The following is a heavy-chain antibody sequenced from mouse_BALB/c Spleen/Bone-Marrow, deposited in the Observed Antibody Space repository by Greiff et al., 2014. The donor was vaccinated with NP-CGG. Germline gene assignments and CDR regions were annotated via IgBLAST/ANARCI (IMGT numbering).Heavy chain of an antibody. CDR2: IDPANGNT. V-gene: IGHV14-3*02. Sequence: ESGAELVKPGASVKLSCTASGFNIKDTYMHWVKQRPEQGLEWIGRIDPANGNTKYDPKFQGRATVTADTSSSTAYLQLSSLTSEDTAVYYCARYYYRTMDYWGQGTSVTVSS. CDR3: ARYYYRTMDY. J-gene: IGHJ4*01. CDR1: GFNIKDTY. D-gene: IGHD1-1*01.